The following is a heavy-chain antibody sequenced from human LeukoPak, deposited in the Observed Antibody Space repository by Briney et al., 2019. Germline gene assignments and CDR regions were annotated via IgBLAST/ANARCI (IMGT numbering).Heavy chain of an antibody. Sequence: SETLSLTCAVYGGSFSDYYWSWIRQPPGKGLEWIGEINHSGSTNYNPSLKSRVTISVDTSKNQFSLKLSSVTAADTAVYYCARLRYFDWLSKYYFDYWGQGTLVTVSS. V-gene: IGHV4-34*01. J-gene: IGHJ4*02. D-gene: IGHD3-9*01. CDR1: GGSFSDYY. CDR3: ARLRYFDWLSKYYFDY. CDR2: INHSGST.